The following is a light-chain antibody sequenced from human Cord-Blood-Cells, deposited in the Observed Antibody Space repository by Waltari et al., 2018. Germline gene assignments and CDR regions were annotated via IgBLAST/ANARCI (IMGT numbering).Light chain of an antibody. CDR2: EGS. Sequence: QSALTQPASVSGSPGQSITISCTGTSSDVGSYNLVSWYQQHPGKAPKLVIYEGSKRPSGVSNRFSGSKSGNTASLTISGLQAEDEADYYCCSYAGSSILFGGGTKLTVL. J-gene: IGLJ2*01. V-gene: IGLV2-23*01. CDR3: CSYAGSSIL. CDR1: SSDVGSYNL.